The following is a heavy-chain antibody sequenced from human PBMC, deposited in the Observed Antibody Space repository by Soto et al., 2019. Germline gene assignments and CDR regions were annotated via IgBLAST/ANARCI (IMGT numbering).Heavy chain of an antibody. V-gene: IGHV1-8*01. CDR2: MNPNSGNT. D-gene: IGHD3-3*01. J-gene: IGHJ5*02. CDR3: ARGRDYDFWSGYYLIGANNWFAP. CDR1: GYTFTSYD. Sequence: GASVKVSCKASGYTFTSYDINWVRQATGQGLEWMGWMNPNSGNTGYAQKFQGRVTMTRNTSISTAYMELSSLRSEDTAVYYCARGRDYDFWSGYYLIGANNWFAPWGQGTLVTVSS.